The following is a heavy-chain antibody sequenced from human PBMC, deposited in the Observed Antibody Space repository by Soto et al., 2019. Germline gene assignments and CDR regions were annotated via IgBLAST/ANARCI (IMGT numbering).Heavy chain of an antibody. J-gene: IGHJ4*02. CDR2: IYPADSDT. D-gene: IGHD6-6*01. CDR3: ATLAARFSSSLDF. V-gene: IGHV5-51*01. CDR1: GYRFSNSW. Sequence: GESLKISCKCSGYRFSNSWIGWVRQMPGRGLEWMGIIYPADSDTRYSPSFQGQVTISADKSTSTAYLQWNSLKASDTAIYFCATLAARFSSSLDFWGQGTLVTISS.